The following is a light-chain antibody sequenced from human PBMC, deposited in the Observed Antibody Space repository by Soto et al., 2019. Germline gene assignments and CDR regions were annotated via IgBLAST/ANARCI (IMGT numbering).Light chain of an antibody. CDR2: DAS. CDR3: QQYHNYPRT. Sequence: DIQMTQSPSTLSASIGDRVTITCRASESIRTWLAWYQHKPGKAPTFLIYDASSLEGGVPSRCSGSGSSTEFTLTISNLQHAEFATYYCQQYHNYPRTFGQGTKVDIK. CDR1: ESIRTW. J-gene: IGKJ1*01. V-gene: IGKV1-5*01.